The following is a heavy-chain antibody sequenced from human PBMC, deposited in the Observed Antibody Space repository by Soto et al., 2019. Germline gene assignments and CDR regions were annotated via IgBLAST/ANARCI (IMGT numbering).Heavy chain of an antibody. D-gene: IGHD3-10*01. V-gene: IGHV3-66*01. CDR3: AGAPHETYYCGSGTYVYYGMDV. Sequence: EVQLVESGGGVVQPGGSLRLSCAASGFTVNDNYMSWVRQAPGKGLEWVSGIYSGASTNYADSVQGRFTISRDNSRNTLYLQMNSLRAEDTAVYYCAGAPHETYYCGSGTYVYYGMDVWGQGTTVTVSS. CDR1: GFTVNDNY. J-gene: IGHJ6*02. CDR2: IYSGAST.